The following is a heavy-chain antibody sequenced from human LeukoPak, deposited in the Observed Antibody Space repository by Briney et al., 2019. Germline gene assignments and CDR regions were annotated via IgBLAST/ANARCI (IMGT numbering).Heavy chain of an antibody. CDR3: ARDPRGYGDHADY. V-gene: IGHV1-46*01. Sequence: ASVKLSCKASGYSFTSYHMHWVRQAPGQGLEWMGIINPSAGSTNYAQNFQGRVTMTRDTSTSTVYMELSSLTSEDTAVYFCARDPRGYGDHADYWGQGTLVTVSS. CDR2: INPSAGST. D-gene: IGHD4-17*01. CDR1: GYSFTSYH. J-gene: IGHJ4*02.